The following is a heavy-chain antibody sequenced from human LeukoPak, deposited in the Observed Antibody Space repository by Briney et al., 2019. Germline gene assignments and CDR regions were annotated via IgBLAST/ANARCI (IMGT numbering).Heavy chain of an antibody. J-gene: IGHJ4*02. CDR3: ARDDSRYGSGRGSY. D-gene: IGHD3-10*01. V-gene: IGHV3-21*01. CDR2: MSSSSSYI. CDR1: GFTFSSYS. Sequence: GGSLRLSCAASGFTFSSYSMNWVRQAPGKGLEWVSSMSSSSSYIYYADSVKGRFTISRDNAKNSLYLQMNSLRAEDTAVYYCARDDSRYGSGRGSYWGQGTLVTVSS.